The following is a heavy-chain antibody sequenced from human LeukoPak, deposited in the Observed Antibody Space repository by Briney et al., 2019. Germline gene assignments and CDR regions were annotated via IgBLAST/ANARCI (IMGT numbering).Heavy chain of an antibody. CDR2: IIPIFGTA. D-gene: IGHD3-3*01. V-gene: IGHV1-69*06. Sequence: GASVKVSCKASGYTFTSYAMNWVRQAPGQGLEWMGGIIPIFGTANYAQKFQGRVTITADKSTSTAYMELSSLRSEDTAVYYCAVYDFWTPRGYYYYYYYMDVWGKGTTVTVSS. CDR1: GYTFTSYA. J-gene: IGHJ6*03. CDR3: AVYDFWTPRGYYYYYYYMDV.